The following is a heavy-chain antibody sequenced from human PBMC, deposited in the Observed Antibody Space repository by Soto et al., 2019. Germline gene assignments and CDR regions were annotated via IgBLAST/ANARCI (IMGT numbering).Heavy chain of an antibody. J-gene: IGHJ6*02. CDR3: ARDNQGYLYHGMDV. CDR2: TYYRSKWYN. CDR1: GDSVSNNSAA. Sequence: PSQTLSLTCVISGDSVSNNSAAWNWIRQSPSRGLEWLGRTYYRSKWYNDYAVSMKSRIIINPDTSKNQFTLQLNSLTPADTAVYFCARDNQGYLYHGMDVWGQGTTVTVSS. D-gene: IGHD3-16*02. V-gene: IGHV6-1*01.